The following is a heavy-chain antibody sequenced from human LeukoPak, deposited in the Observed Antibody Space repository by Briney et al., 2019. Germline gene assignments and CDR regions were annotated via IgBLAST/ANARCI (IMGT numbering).Heavy chain of an antibody. CDR2: ISYDGSNK. CDR3: AKDMPEGQQGGPDY. J-gene: IGHJ4*02. Sequence: QSGGSLRLSCAASGFTFSSYGMHWVRQAPGKGLEWVAVISYDGSNKYYADSVKGRFTISRDNSKNTLYLQMNSLRAEDTAVYYCAKDMPEGQQGGPDYWGQGTLVTVSS. CDR1: GFTFSSYG. D-gene: IGHD1-14*01. V-gene: IGHV3-30*18.